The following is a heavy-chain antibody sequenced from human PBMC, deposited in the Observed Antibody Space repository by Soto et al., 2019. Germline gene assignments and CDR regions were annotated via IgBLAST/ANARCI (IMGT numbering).Heavy chain of an antibody. CDR1: GITFSNHA. CDR2: ISGSGDNT. CDR3: AKSNIHSPYSYVDN. J-gene: IGHJ4*02. D-gene: IGHD2-15*01. V-gene: IGHV3-23*01. Sequence: GGSLRLSCAASGITFSNHAMSWVRQAPGKGLEWVSVISGSGDNTHYADAVKGRFTISRDNSKNTLFLQMNSLRAEDTAVYFCAKSNIHSPYSYVDNWGQGTLVTVSS.